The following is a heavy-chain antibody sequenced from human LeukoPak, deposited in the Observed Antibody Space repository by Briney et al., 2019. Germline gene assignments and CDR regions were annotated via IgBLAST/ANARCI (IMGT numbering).Heavy chain of an antibody. CDR3: ARQGGFDYGSGSYYTPDY. CDR2: IYYSGST. J-gene: IGHJ4*02. Sequence: SETLSLTCTVSGGSISSSSYYWGWIRQPPGKGLEWIGSIYYSGSTYYNPSLKSRVTISVDTSKNQFSLKLSSVTAADTAVYYCARQGGFDYGSGSYYTPDYWGQGTLVTVSS. CDR1: GGSISSSSYY. D-gene: IGHD3-10*01. V-gene: IGHV4-39*01.